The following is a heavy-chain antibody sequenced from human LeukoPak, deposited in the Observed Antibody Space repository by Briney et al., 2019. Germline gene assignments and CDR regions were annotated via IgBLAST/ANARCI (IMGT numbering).Heavy chain of an antibody. V-gene: IGHV3-9*01. Sequence: GGSLRLSCAASGFTFDDYAMHWVRQAPGKGLEWVSGISWNSGSIGYADSVKGPFTISRDNAKNSLYLQMNSLRAEDTALYYCAKGDFDLWGRGTLVTVSS. CDR1: GFTFDDYA. CDR2: ISWNSGSI. J-gene: IGHJ2*01. CDR3: AKGDFDL.